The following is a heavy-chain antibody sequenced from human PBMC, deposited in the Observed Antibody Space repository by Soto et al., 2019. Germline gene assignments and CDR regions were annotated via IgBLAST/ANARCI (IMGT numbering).Heavy chain of an antibody. V-gene: IGHV3-74*01. CDR2: IKSDGSST. D-gene: IGHD3-10*01. CDR3: TRDPFGEVSF. J-gene: IGHJ3*01. Sequence: GGSLRLSCAASGFTFSNYWMHWVRQAPGKGLVWVSRIKSDGSSTSSADSVKGRFTISRDNARNTLYLQMNSLRAEDTAVYYCTRDPFGEVSFWGQGIMVTVSS. CDR1: GFTFSNYW.